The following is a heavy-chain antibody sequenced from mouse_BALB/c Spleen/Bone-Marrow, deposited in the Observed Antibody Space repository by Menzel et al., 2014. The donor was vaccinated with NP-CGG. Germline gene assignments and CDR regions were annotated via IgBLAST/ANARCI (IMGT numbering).Heavy chain of an antibody. CDR3: ARGGNFAWFAY. D-gene: IGHD2-1*01. V-gene: IGHV5-17*02. CDR2: ISSGSSTI. J-gene: IGHJ3*01. CDR1: GFTFSSFG. Sequence: EVKLMESGGGLVQPGGSRELSCAASGFTFSSFGMHWVRQAPEKGLEWVAYISSGSSTIYYADTVKGRFTISRDNPKNTLFLQMTRLRSEDAAMYYCARGGNFAWFAYWGQGTLVTVSA.